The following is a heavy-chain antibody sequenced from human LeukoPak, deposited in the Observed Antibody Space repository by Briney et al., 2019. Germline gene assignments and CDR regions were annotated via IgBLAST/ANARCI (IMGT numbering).Heavy chain of an antibody. D-gene: IGHD3-10*01. CDR1: GGSISGYY. J-gene: IGHJ6*03. CDR3: ARASPSGGYMDV. Sequence: PSETLSLTCTVSGGSISGYYWSWLRQPAGKGLQWIGRLHTSGSSSYNPSLKSRVTISVDKSKNQFSLKLSSVTAADTALNYCARASPSGGYMDVWGKGTTVTVSS. V-gene: IGHV4-4*07. CDR2: LHTSGSS.